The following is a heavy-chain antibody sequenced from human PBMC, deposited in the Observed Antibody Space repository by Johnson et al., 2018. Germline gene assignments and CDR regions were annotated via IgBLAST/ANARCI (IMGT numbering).Heavy chain of an antibody. CDR1: GFTFSSYA. V-gene: IGHV3-30-3*01. CDR3: TTFSDIILFPA. J-gene: IGHJ5*02. Sequence: QVQLVQSGGGVVQXGRSLRLXCAASGFTFSSYAMHWVRQAPGKGLEWVAVISYDGSNKYYADSVQGRFTISRDNSKNTLSLQMNSLVSEDTAVYYCTTFSDIILFPAWGQGTLGTVSS. D-gene: IGHD2-2*01. CDR2: ISYDGSNK.